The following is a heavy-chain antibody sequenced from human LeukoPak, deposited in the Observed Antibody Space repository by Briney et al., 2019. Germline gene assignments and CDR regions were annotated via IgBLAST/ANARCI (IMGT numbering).Heavy chain of an antibody. D-gene: IGHD3-3*01. CDR1: GFTFSRHG. CDR2: ISNDGSRE. Sequence: GRSLRLSCAPSGFTFSRHGMHWVRQAPGKGLEWVAIISNDGSREYYAHSVEGRFTISRDNSKNTLYLQIDSLRAEDTAVYYCARDRAWNYFDYWGQGTLVTVSS. J-gene: IGHJ4*02. CDR3: ARDRAWNYFDY. V-gene: IGHV3-30*03.